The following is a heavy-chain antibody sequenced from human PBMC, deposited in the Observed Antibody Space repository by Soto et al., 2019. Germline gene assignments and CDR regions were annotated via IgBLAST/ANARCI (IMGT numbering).Heavy chain of an antibody. CDR2: IYYSGST. CDR1: GGSISSGGYY. J-gene: IGHJ4*02. V-gene: IGHV4-31*03. D-gene: IGHD3-3*01. CDR3: ARSTTIFRVVIPTFDY. Sequence: SETLSLTCTVSGGSISSGGYYWSWIRQHPGKGLEWIGYIYYSGSTYYNPSLKSRVTISVDTSKNQFSLKLSSVTAADTAVYYCARSTTIFRVVIPTFDYWGQGTLVTVSS.